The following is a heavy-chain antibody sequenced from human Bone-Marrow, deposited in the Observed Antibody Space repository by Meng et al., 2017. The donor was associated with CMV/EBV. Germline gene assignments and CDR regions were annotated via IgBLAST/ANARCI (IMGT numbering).Heavy chain of an antibody. J-gene: IGHJ6*02. Sequence: GESLKISCAASGFTFSSYGMHWVRQAPGKGLEWVAFIRYDGSNKYYADSVKGRFTISRDNSKNTLYLQMNSLRAEDTAVYYCARDSPPYYYGMDVWGQGTMVTVSS. CDR2: IRYDGSNK. V-gene: IGHV3-30*02. CDR1: GFTFSSYG. CDR3: ARDSPPYYYGMDV.